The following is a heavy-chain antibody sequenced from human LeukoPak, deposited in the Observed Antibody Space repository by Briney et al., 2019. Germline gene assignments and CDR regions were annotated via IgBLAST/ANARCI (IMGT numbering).Heavy chain of an antibody. CDR3: ARTGIDSGYTSVDY. Sequence: PSETLSLTCAVYGGSFSAYYWSWIRQPPGEGLEWIGEIYHSGTTDYNPSLKSRVTISVDKSKNQFSLKLSSVTAADTAFYYCARTGIDSGYTSVDYWGQGTLVTVSS. CDR1: GGSFSAYY. J-gene: IGHJ4*02. D-gene: IGHD5-12*01. CDR2: IYHSGTT. V-gene: IGHV4-34*01.